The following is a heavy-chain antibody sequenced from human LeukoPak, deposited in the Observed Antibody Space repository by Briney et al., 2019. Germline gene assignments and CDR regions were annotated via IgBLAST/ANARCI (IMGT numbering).Heavy chain of an antibody. J-gene: IGHJ5*02. CDR1: GGSFSGYY. V-gene: IGHV4-34*01. CDR2: INHSGST. D-gene: IGHD3-16*02. CDR3: ARGQSPYVWGSYRYPWTWFDP. Sequence: SETLSLTCAVYGGSFSGYYWSWLRQPPGKGLEWIGEINHSGSTNYNPSLKSRVTISVDTSKNQFSLKLSSVTAADTAVYYCARGQSPYVWGSYRYPWTWFDPWGQGTLVTVSS.